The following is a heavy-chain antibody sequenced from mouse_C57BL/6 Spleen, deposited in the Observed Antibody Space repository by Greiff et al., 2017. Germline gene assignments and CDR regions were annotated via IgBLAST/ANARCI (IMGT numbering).Heavy chain of an antibody. D-gene: IGHD2-1*01. V-gene: IGHV1-26*01. CDR1: GYTFTDYY. CDR2: INPNNGGT. CDR3: ARSSWAIYYGSSFAY. J-gene: IGHJ3*01. Sequence: EVQLQQSGPELVKPGASVKISCKASGYTFTDYYMNWVKQSHGKCLEWMGDINPNNGGTSYNQKFKGKATLTVDKSSSTAYMELRSLTAEDSAVYYCARSSWAIYYGSSFAYWGQGTLVTVSA.